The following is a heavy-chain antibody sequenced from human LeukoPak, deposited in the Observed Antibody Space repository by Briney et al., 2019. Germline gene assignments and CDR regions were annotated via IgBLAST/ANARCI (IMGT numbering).Heavy chain of an antibody. J-gene: IGHJ5*02. V-gene: IGHV1-8*01. CDR2: MNPNSGNT. Sequence: GASVKVSCRASGYTFTSYDINWVRQATGRGLEWMGWMNPNSGNTGYAQKFQGRVTMTRNTSISTAYMELSSLRSEDTAVYYCARGRRVDNWFDPWGQGTLVTVSS. CDR3: ARGRRVDNWFDP. CDR1: GYTFTSYD.